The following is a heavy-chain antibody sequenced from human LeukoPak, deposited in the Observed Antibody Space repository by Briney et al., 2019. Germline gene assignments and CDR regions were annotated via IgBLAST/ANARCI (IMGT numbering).Heavy chain of an antibody. V-gene: IGHV4-59*01. D-gene: IGHD3-10*01. CDR1: GDSISSYY. CDR2: IYYSGST. CDR3: ARDSGYGSATC. J-gene: IGHJ4*02. Sequence: SETLSLTCTVSGDSISSYYWSWIRQPPGEGLEWIGYIYYSGSTSYNPSLKSRVTMSIDTSKKQFSLKLTSVTAADPAVYYCARDSGYGSATCWGQGTLVTVSS.